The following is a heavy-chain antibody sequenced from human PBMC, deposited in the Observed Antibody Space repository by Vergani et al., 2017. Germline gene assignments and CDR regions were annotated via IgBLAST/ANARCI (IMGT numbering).Heavy chain of an antibody. CDR3: ARGSRAAGYSGPDS. CDR2: IYYSGST. V-gene: IGHV4-39*01. CDR1: GGSISSSSYY. J-gene: IGHJ4*02. D-gene: IGHD6-13*01. Sequence: QLQLQESGPGLVKPSETLSLTCTVSGGSISSSSYYWGWIRQPPGKGLEWIGSIYYSGSTYYNPSLKSRVTISVDTSKNQFSLTLSSVNATDTAVYYCARGSRAAGYSGPDSWGQGTRVTVSS.